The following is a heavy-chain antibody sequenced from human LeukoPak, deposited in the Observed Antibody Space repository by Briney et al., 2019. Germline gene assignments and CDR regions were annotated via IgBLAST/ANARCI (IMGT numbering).Heavy chain of an antibody. V-gene: IGHV3-43D*03. CDR2: ISWDGGST. CDR1: GFTFDDYA. CDR3: AKDRIVGATLYYFDY. D-gene: IGHD1-26*01. J-gene: IGHJ4*02. Sequence: GGSLSLSCAASGFTFDDYAMHWVRQAPGKGLEWVSLISWDGGSTYYADSVKGRFTISRDNSKNSLYLQMNSLRAEDTALYYCAKDRIVGATLYYFDYWGQGTLVTVSS.